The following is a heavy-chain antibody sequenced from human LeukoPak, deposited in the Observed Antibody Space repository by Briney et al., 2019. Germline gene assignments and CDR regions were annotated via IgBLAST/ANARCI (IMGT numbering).Heavy chain of an antibody. CDR2: VNHSGGT. V-gene: IGHV4-34*01. Sequence: PSETLSLTCAVYGGSFSGYYWSWIRQPPGEGLEWIGEVNHSGGTNYNPSLKSRVTISVDKSKNQFSLKLTSVTAADTAVYYCARVRNYDRWGQGTLVTVSS. CDR1: GGSFSGYY. J-gene: IGHJ4*02. CDR3: ARVRNYDR. D-gene: IGHD3-16*01.